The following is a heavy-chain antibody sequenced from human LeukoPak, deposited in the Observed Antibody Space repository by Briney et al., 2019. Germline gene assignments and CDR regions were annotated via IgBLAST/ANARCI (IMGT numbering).Heavy chain of an antibody. D-gene: IGHD3-22*01. CDR2: MNPNSGNT. CDR1: GYTFTSYD. V-gene: IGHV1-8*01. J-gene: IGHJ4*02. Sequence: ASVKVSCKASGYTFTSYDINWVRQATGQGLEWMGWMNPNSGNTGYAQKFQGRVTMTRNTSISTAYKELSSLRSEDTAVYYCARGDSEITMILSWGQGTLVTVSS. CDR3: ARGDSEITMILS.